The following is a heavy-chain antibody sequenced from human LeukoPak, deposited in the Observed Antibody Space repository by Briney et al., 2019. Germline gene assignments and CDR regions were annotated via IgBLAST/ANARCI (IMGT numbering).Heavy chain of an antibody. V-gene: IGHV1-2*02. J-gene: IGHJ4*02. Sequence: ASVKVSCKASGYTFTAYYMNWVRQAPGQGLEWMGWINPNRGGTNYAQKFQGRVTMTRDTSISTAYMELNRLRSDDTAVYYCARRLTGVDYWGQGTQVTVSS. D-gene: IGHD7-27*01. CDR1: GYTFTAYY. CDR2: INPNRGGT. CDR3: ARRLTGVDY.